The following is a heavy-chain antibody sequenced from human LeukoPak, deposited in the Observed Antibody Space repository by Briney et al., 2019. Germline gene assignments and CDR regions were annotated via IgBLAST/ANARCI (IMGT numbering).Heavy chain of an antibody. Sequence: SETLSLTCTVSGGSISSYYWSWIRQPAGKGLEWIGRIYTSGSTNYNPSLKSRVTMSVDTSKNQFSLKLSSVTAADTAVYYCARSRGDTYYDFWSGYSNWFDPWGQGTLVTVSS. CDR1: GGSISSYY. J-gene: IGHJ5*02. D-gene: IGHD3-3*01. CDR3: ARSRGDTYYDFWSGYSNWFDP. V-gene: IGHV4-4*07. CDR2: IYTSGST.